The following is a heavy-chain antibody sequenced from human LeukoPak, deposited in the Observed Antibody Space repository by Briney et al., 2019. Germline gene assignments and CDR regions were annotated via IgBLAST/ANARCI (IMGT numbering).Heavy chain of an antibody. CDR1: GGTFSSYA. J-gene: IGHJ1*01. D-gene: IGHD3-22*01. Sequence: ASVKVSCKASGGTFSSYAISWMRQAPGQGLEWMGRIIPIFGTANYAQKFQGRVTITTDESTSTAYMELSSLRSEDTAVYYCARAHDSSGYYYVGYFQHWGQGTLVTVSS. CDR2: IIPIFGTA. CDR3: ARAHDSSGYYYVGYFQH. V-gene: IGHV1-69*05.